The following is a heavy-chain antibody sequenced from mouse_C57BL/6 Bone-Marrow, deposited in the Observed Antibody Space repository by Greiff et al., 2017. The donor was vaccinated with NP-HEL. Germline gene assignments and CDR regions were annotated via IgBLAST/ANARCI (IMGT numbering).Heavy chain of an antibody. CDR1: GYTFTSYW. V-gene: IGHV1-55*01. J-gene: IGHJ4*01. Sequence: VQLQQPGAELVKPGASVKMSCKASGYTFTSYWITWVKQRPGQGLEWIGDIYPGSGSTNYNEKFKSKATLTVDTSSSTAYMQLSSLTSEDSAVYYCARSYDYGPYAMDYWGQGTSVTVSS. D-gene: IGHD2-4*01. CDR2: IYPGSGST. CDR3: ARSYDYGPYAMDY.